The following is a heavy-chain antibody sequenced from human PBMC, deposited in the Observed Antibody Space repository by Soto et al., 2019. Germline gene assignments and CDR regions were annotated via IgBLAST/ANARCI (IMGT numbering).Heavy chain of an antibody. Sequence: QVQLVESGGGVVQPGRSLRLSCAASGFTFSSYGMHWVRQAPGKGLEWVAVISYDGSNKYYADSVKGRFTISRDNSKNTLYLQMNSLRAADTAVYYGAKDSVGVAPLGACDIWGQGTMVTVSS. J-gene: IGHJ3*02. CDR2: ISYDGSNK. D-gene: IGHD3-3*01. CDR3: AKDSVGVAPLGACDI. V-gene: IGHV3-30*18. CDR1: GFTFSSYG.